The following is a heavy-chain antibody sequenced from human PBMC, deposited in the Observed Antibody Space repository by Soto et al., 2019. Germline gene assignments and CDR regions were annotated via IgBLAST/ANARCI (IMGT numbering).Heavy chain of an antibody. CDR1: GYPFISYT. V-gene: IGHV1-3*01. J-gene: IGHJ3*02. D-gene: IGHD1-26*01. Sequence: ASVKVSCKASGYPFISYTIHWVRQAPGQRLEWMGWINAGNGNTKYSQKFQGRVTITRDTSASTAYMELSSLGSEDTAVYYCARGSGSYYEAFDIWGQGTMVTVSS. CDR3: ARGSGSYYEAFDI. CDR2: INAGNGNT.